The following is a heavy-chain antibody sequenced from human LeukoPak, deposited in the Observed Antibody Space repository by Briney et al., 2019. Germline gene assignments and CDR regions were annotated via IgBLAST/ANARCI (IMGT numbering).Heavy chain of an antibody. Sequence: GGSLRLSCAASGFTFSNYWMSWVRQAPGKGLEWVANINQDGSGKNYVDSVKGRFTISRDNSKNTLYLQMNSLRAEDTAVYYCAKDSISSGWYCVDYWGQGTLVTVSS. CDR1: GFTFSNYW. D-gene: IGHD6-19*01. V-gene: IGHV3-7*01. CDR3: AKDSISSGWYCVDY. CDR2: INQDGSGK. J-gene: IGHJ4*02.